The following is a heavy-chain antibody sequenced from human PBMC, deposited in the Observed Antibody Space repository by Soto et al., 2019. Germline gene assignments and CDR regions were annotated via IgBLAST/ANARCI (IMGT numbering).Heavy chain of an antibody. J-gene: IGHJ6*02. Sequence: QVQLVQSGAEVKKPGASVKVSCKASGYTFTSYGISWVRQAPGQGLEWMGWISAYNGNTNYAQKFQGIVTLTTATPASTASIQLRSLRSDDTGVYYCARGGKCCIIGVCSFYGMDVGGQATTLTVSS. D-gene: IGHD2-8*01. CDR2: ISAYNGNT. V-gene: IGHV1-18*01. CDR3: ARGGKCCIIGVCSFYGMDV. CDR1: GYTFTSYG.